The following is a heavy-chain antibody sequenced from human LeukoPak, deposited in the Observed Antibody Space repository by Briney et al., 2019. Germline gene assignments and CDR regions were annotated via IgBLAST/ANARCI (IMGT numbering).Heavy chain of an antibody. Sequence: PGGSLRLSCAASGCTFDRYWMHWVRQTPGKRLVWVSRINQDGRYITYADSVQGRLTISRDSAKNKLFLQMNSLRAEDTAVYYCPRESMVGGPLQDWGQGALVTVSS. D-gene: IGHD2-8*01. CDR1: GCTFDRYW. CDR2: INQDGRYI. V-gene: IGHV3-74*01. J-gene: IGHJ4*02. CDR3: PRESMVGGPLQD.